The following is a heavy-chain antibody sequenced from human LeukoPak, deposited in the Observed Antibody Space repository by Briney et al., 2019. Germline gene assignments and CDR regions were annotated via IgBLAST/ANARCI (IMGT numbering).Heavy chain of an antibody. CDR3: ARALSHRYDY. D-gene: IGHD3-16*02. CDR2: IKRDGSEE. Sequence: GGSLRLSCVASRYSSRGNWMSWVRQAPGKGLEWVASIKRDGSEEYYVDSLKGRFTISRDNAKNSLYLQMSSLRAEDTAVYYCARALSHRYDYWGQGTLVTVSS. CDR1: RYSSRGNW. J-gene: IGHJ4*02. V-gene: IGHV3-7*05.